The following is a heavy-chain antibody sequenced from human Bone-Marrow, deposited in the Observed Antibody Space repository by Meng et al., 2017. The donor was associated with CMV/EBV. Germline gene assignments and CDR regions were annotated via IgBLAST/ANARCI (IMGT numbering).Heavy chain of an antibody. CDR3: ANPSSLVN. CDR1: GFTLSSYG. J-gene: IGHJ4*02. V-gene: IGHV3-30*02. CDR2: IWYDGSNK. Sequence: GESLKISCAASGFTLSSYGMHWVRQAPGKGLEWVAVIWYDGSNKYYADSVKGRFTISRDNSKNTLYLQMNSLRPEDTAMYYCANPSSLVNWGQGTLVTVSS. D-gene: IGHD2-15*01.